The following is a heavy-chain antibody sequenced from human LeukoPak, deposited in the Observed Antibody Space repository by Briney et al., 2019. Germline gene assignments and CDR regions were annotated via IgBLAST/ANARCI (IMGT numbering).Heavy chain of an antibody. V-gene: IGHV4-34*01. CDR2: INHSGST. CDR3: ARGRRFSTQGDY. D-gene: IGHD2-2*01. CDR1: GGSFSGYY. J-gene: IGHJ4*02. Sequence: SETLSLTCAVYGGSFSGYYWSWIRQPPGKGLEWIGEINHSGSTNYNPSLKSRVTISVDTSKNQFSPKLSSVTAADTAVYYCARGRRFSTQGDYWGQGTLVTVSS.